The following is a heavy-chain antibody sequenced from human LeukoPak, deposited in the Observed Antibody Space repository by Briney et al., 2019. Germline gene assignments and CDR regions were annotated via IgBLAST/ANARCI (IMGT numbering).Heavy chain of an antibody. CDR3: ARCSTSRRRFNWFDP. CDR1: GGSISSGDYY. V-gene: IGHV4-30-4*08. J-gene: IGHJ5*02. Sequence: SQTLSLTCTVSGGSISSGDYYWSWIRQPPGKGLAWIGYIYYSGSTYYNPSLKSRVTISVDTSKNQFSLKLSSVTAADTAVYYCARCSTSRRRFNWFDPWGQGTLVTVSS. D-gene: IGHD2-2*01. CDR2: IYYSGST.